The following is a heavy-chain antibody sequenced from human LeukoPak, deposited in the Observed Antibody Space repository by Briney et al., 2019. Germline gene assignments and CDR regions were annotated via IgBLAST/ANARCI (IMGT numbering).Heavy chain of an antibody. V-gene: IGHV3-23*01. CDR1: GLTFSSYS. CDR2: INTRGDKT. CDR3: AKDLFGMATPDDFDY. D-gene: IGHD5-24*01. J-gene: IGHJ4*02. Sequence: PGGSLRLSCAASGLTFSSYSMSWVRQAPGKGLEWVSTINTRGDKTYYADSVKGRFTISRDNSKNALYLQMNSMRAEDTAVYYCAKDLFGMATPDDFDYWGQGTLGTVSS.